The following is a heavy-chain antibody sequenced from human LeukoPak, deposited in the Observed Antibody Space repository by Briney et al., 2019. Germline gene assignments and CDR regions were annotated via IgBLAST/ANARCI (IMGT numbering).Heavy chain of an antibody. J-gene: IGHJ4*02. D-gene: IGHD3-16*02. CDR3: AKGSSNMITFGGVIGY. Sequence: GGSLRLSCAASGFTFSSYAMSWVRQAPGKGLEWVSAISGGGGSTYYADSVKGRFTIPRDDSKNTLYLQMNSLRAEDTAVYYCAKGSSNMITFGGVIGYWGQGTLVTVSS. V-gene: IGHV3-23*01. CDR2: ISGGGGST. CDR1: GFTFSSYA.